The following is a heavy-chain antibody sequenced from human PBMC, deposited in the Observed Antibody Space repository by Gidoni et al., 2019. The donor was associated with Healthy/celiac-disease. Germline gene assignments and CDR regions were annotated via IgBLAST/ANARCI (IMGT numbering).Heavy chain of an antibody. CDR2: ISSSSSYI. J-gene: IGHJ6*02. V-gene: IGHV3-21*01. D-gene: IGHD1-26*01. Sequence: EVQLVESGGGLVKPGGSLRLSCAASGFTFSSYSMNWVRQAPGKGLEWVSSISSSSSYIYYADSVKGRFTISRDNAKNSLYLQMNSLRAEDTAVYYCARDARPINSPGAYYYYGMDVWGQGTTVTVSS. CDR3: ARDARPINSPGAYYYYGMDV. CDR1: GFTFSSYS.